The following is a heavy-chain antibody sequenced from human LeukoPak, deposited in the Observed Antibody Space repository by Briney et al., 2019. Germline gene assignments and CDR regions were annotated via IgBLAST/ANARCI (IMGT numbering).Heavy chain of an antibody. V-gene: IGHV4-39*07. CDR3: ARAVRETWVYDAFDI. Sequence: SETLSLTCTVSGGSISSSSYYWGWIRQPPGKGLEWIGSIYYSGSTYYNPSLKSRVTISVDTSKNQFSLKLSSVTAADTAVYYCARAVRETWVYDAFDIWGQGTMVTVSS. D-gene: IGHD3-10*01. CDR1: GGSISSSSYY. CDR2: IYYSGST. J-gene: IGHJ3*02.